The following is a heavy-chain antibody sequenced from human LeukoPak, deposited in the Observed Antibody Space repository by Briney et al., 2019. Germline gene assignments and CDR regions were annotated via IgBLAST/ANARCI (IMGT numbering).Heavy chain of an antibody. D-gene: IGHD3-9*01. Sequence: ASVKVSCKASGYTFTSYDINWVRQATGQGLEWMGWMNPNSGSTGYAQKFQGRVTMTRNTSISTAYMELSSLRSEDTAVYYCARGPRGYFDWLPPGGPDYWGQGTLVTVSS. CDR2: MNPNSGST. CDR1: GYTFTSYD. J-gene: IGHJ4*02. CDR3: ARGPRGYFDWLPPGGPDY. V-gene: IGHV1-8*01.